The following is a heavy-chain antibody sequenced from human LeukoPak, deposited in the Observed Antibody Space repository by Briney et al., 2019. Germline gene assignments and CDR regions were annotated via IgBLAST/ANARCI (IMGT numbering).Heavy chain of an antibody. CDR3: ARGSSWYLVYFDY. CDR1: GGSFSGYY. V-gene: IGHV4-34*01. D-gene: IGHD6-13*01. CDR2: INHSGST. J-gene: IGHJ4*02. Sequence: SETLSLTCAVYGGSFSGYYWSWIRQPPGKGLEWIGEINHSGSTNYNPSLKSRVTMSVDTSKNQFSLKLSSVTAADTAVYYCARGSSWYLVYFDYWGQGTLVTVSS.